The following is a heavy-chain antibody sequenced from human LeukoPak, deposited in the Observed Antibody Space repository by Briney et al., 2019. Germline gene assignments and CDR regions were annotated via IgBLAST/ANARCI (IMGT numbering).Heavy chain of an antibody. CDR2: IYYSGST. CDR1: GGSISSGGYY. V-gene: IGHV4-31*03. CDR3: ASLFSSGSYRWDFDY. J-gene: IGHJ4*02. Sequence: PSETLSLTCTVSGGSISSGGYYWSWIRQHPGKGLEWIGYIYYSGSTYYNPSLKSRVTTSVDTSKNQFSLKLSSVTAADTAVYYCASLFSSGSYRWDFDYWGQGTLVTVSS. D-gene: IGHD1-26*01.